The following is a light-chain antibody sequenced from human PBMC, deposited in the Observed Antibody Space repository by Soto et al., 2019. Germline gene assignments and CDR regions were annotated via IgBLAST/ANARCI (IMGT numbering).Light chain of an antibody. CDR3: SSYTSSRGVV. V-gene: IGLV2-14*01. J-gene: IGLJ2*01. CDR1: SSDVGGYNY. CDR2: EVS. Sequence: QSVLTQPASVSGSPGQSITISCTGTSSDVGGYNYVSWYQQHPGKAPKLMIYEVSNRPSGVSNRFSGSKSGNTASLTISGLQAEDEAAYYCSSYTSSRGVVFGGGTKLTVL.